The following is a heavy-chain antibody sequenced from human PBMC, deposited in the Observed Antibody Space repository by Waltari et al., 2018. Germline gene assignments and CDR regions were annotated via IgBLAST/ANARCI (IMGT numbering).Heavy chain of an antibody. Sequence: QVQLQESGPGLVKPSQTLSLTCAVSGASISSGGFYWNWVRQPPGKGLEWIGYIYNSGDTYYNPSLRSRVTISIDTSKNQFSLTLNSVTAADTAVYHCVRDVSRFLEWRGQLWGQGTLVTVSS. CDR1: GASISSGGFY. CDR2: IYNSGDT. V-gene: IGHV4-30-4*08. J-gene: IGHJ1*01. D-gene: IGHD3-3*01. CDR3: VRDVSRFLEWRGQL.